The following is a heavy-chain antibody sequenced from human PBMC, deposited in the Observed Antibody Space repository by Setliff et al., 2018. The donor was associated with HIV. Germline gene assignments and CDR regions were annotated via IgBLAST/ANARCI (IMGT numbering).Heavy chain of an antibody. D-gene: IGHD3-22*01. Sequence: PSETLSLTCTVSDDPINSFYWSWIRQPPGKGLGWIGYIYTSGSTNYNPSLEGRVTISVDTSKNQFSLKLSSVTAADTAVYYCARTPEDYDQYFFDRWGQGTLVTVSS. CDR3: ARTPEDYDQYFFDR. CDR1: DDPINSFY. CDR2: IYTSGST. J-gene: IGHJ4*02. V-gene: IGHV4-4*09.